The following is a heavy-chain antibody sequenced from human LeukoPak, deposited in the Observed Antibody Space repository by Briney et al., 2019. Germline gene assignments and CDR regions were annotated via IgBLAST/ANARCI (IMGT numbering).Heavy chain of an antibody. CDR3: ARESGVGYSYGLFDY. J-gene: IGHJ4*02. CDR1: GGTFSSYA. Sequence: SVKVSCKASGGTFSSYAISWVRQAPGQGLEWMGGIIPIFGTANYAQKFQGRVTITTDESTSTAYMELSSLRSEDTAVYYCARESGVGYSYGLFDYWGQGTLVTVSS. V-gene: IGHV1-69*05. CDR2: IIPIFGTA. D-gene: IGHD5-18*01.